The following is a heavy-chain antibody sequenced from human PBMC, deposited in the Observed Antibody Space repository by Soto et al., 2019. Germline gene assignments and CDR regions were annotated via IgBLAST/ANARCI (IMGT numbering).Heavy chain of an antibody. CDR3: ARDVTGSGWTSGVYYYGMDV. Sequence: LSLTCTVSGGSISGYYWSWIRQPPGKGLEWIGYIYYSGSTNYNPSLKSRVTISVDTSKNQFSLKLSSVTAADTAVYYCARDVTGSGWTSGVYYYGMDVWGQGTTVTVYS. D-gene: IGHD6-19*01. CDR1: GGSISGYY. V-gene: IGHV4-59*01. J-gene: IGHJ6*02. CDR2: IYYSGST.